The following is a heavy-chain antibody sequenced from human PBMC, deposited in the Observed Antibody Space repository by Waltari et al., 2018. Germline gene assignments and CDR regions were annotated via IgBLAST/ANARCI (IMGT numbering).Heavy chain of an antibody. CDR1: GGSFSGYY. J-gene: IGHJ6*02. CDR2: INQSVST. CDR3: ARACKSAYYGMDV. Sequence: QVQLQQWGAGLLRPSETLSLTCAVYGGSFSGYYWSWIRQPPGKGLEWIGEINQSVSTNDNQSLKSRVTISVDTSKNQLSRKLSFVTAAATAVYYCARACKSAYYGMDVWGQGTTVTVSS. D-gene: IGHD2-8*01. V-gene: IGHV4-34*01.